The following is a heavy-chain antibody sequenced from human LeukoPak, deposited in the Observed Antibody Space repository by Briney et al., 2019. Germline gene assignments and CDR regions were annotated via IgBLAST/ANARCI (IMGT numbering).Heavy chain of an antibody. J-gene: IGHJ5*02. D-gene: IGHD6-13*01. Sequence: AGGSLRLSCAASGFTFSSYGMHWVRQAPGKGLEWVEFIRYDGSNKYYADSVKGRFTISRDNSKNTLYLQMNSLRAEDTAVYYCARDVRAAGYNWFDPWGQGTLVTVSS. CDR3: ARDVRAAGYNWFDP. CDR1: GFTFSSYG. CDR2: IRYDGSNK. V-gene: IGHV3-30*02.